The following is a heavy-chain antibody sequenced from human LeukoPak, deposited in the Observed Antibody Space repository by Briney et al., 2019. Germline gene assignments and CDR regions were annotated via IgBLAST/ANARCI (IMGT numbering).Heavy chain of an antibody. CDR3: AKPLLGHYYYGMDV. D-gene: IGHD3-16*01. V-gene: IGHV3-23*01. CDR2: ISGSGGST. Sequence: GGSLRLSCAASGFTFSSYAMSWVRQAPGKGLEWVSAISGSGGSTYYADSVKGRFTISRDNSKNTLYLQMNSLRAEDTAVYYCAKPLLGHYYYGMDVWGQGTTVTVSS. CDR1: GFTFSSYA. J-gene: IGHJ6*02.